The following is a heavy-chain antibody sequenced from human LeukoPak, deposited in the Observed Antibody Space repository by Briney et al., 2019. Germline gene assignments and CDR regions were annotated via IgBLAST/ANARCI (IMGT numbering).Heavy chain of an antibody. D-gene: IGHD3-9*01. CDR3: ARGLRYFDWLFL. CDR1: GGTFSSYA. CDR2: IIPIFGTA. J-gene: IGHJ5*02. Sequence: SVKVSCKASGGTFSSYAISWVRQAPGQGLEWMGRIIPIFGTANYAQKFQGRVTITADKSTSTAYMELSSLRSEDTAVYYCARGLRYFDWLFLWGQGTLVTVSS. V-gene: IGHV1-69*06.